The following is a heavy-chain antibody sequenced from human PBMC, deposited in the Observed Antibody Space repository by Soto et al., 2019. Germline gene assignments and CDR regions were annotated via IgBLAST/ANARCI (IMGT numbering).Heavy chain of an antibody. V-gene: IGHV4-61*01. CDR3: ARVLLYSSGWYFDY. J-gene: IGHJ4*02. CDR2: IHYSGST. D-gene: IGHD6-19*01. CDR1: GGSISRSSYY. Sequence: PSETLSLTCRVSGGSISRSSYYWSWIRQPPGKGLEWIGFIHYSGSTNYNPSLKSRVTMSVDTSKNQFSLKLTSVNAADTAVYYCARVLLYSSGWYFDYWGQGTLVTVSS.